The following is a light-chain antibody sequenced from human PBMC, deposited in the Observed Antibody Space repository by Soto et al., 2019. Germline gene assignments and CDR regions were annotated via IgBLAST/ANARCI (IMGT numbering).Light chain of an antibody. CDR2: GAS. J-gene: IGKJ5*01. Sequence: EIVLTQSPGTLSLSPGERATLSCRASQSVSSSYLAWYQQKPGQAPRLLIYGASSRATGIPDRFSGSGSGTDFTLTISRLEPEDFAVYYCQHYNNWPPSITFGQGTRLEIK. CDR3: QHYNNWPPSIT. V-gene: IGKV3-20*01. CDR1: QSVSSSY.